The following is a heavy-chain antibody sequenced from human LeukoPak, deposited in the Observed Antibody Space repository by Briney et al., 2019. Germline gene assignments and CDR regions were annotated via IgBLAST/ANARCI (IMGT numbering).Heavy chain of an antibody. V-gene: IGHV1-8*01. D-gene: IGHD3-10*01. CDR3: ARGGEILWFGELYYYYYMDV. Sequence: ASVKVSCKASGYTFTSYDINWVRQATGQGLEWMGWMNPNSGNTGYAQKFQGRVTMTRNTSISTAYMELSSLRSEDTAVYYCARGGEILWFGELYYYYYMDVWGKGTTVTISS. CDR1: GYTFTSYD. J-gene: IGHJ6*03. CDR2: MNPNSGNT.